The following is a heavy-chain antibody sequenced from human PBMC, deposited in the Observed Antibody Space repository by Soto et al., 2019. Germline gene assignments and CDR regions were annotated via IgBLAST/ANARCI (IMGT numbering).Heavy chain of an antibody. J-gene: IGHJ6*02. V-gene: IGHV4-31*03. CDR2: IYYSGST. CDR1: GGSISSGAYY. Sequence: QVQLQESGPGLVKPSQTLSLTCSVSGGSISSGAYYWTWIRQHPGKGLEWIGYIYYSGSTYYNPSLKSRVTISVDTSKNQCSLKLRSMTAADTAVYYCARDGRLVNYYYYGMDVWGQGTTVTVSS. D-gene: IGHD6-13*01. CDR3: ARDGRLVNYYYYGMDV.